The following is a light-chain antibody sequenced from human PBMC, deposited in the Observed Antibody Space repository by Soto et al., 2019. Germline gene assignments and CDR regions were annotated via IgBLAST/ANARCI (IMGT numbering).Light chain of an antibody. CDR3: QQYGSSRT. J-gene: IGKJ1*01. CDR2: GVS. Sequence: EIVLTQSPGTLSLSPGERATLSCRASQSVSSSYFAWYQQKPGQAPRLLIYGVSSRATGIPDRFSGSGSGTDFTITITRLEHEDVAVYYCQQYGSSRTFGQGTKVEIK. V-gene: IGKV3-20*01. CDR1: QSVSSSY.